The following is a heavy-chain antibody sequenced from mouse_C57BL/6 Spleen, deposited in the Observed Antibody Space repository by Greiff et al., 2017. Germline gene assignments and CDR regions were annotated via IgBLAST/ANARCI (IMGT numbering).Heavy chain of an antibody. V-gene: IGHV5-6*01. CDR2: ISSGGSYT. J-gene: IGHJ1*03. D-gene: IGHD1-1*01. CDR3: ARHPTVSNWYCDV. Sequence: EVMLVESGGDLVKPGGSLKLSYAASGFTFSSYGMSWVRQTPDKRLEWVATISSGGSYTYYPDSVKGRFTISRDNAKNTLYLQMSSLKSEDTAMYYCARHPTVSNWYCDVWGTGTTVTVSS. CDR1: GFTFSSYG.